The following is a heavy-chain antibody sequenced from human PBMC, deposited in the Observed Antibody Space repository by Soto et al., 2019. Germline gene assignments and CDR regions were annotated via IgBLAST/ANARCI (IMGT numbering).Heavy chain of an antibody. D-gene: IGHD2-2*02. V-gene: IGHV5-51*01. CDR2: IYPGDSDT. J-gene: IGHJ6*02. CDR1: GYSFTSYW. Sequence: GESLKISCKGSGYSFTSYWIGWVRQMPGKGLEWMGIIYPGDSDTRYSPSFQGQVTISADKSISTAYLQWSSLKASDTDMYYCARLRPYCSSTSCYTYYYYYGMDVWRQVNTVTVSS. CDR3: ARLRPYCSSTSCYTYYYYYGMDV.